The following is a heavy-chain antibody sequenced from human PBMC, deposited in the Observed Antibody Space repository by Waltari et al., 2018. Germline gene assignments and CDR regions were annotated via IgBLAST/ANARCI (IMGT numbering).Heavy chain of an antibody. Sequence: QVQLVQSGSELKKPGASVKVSYKASGYTFTSYAMNWVRQAPGQGLEWMGWINTNTGNPTYAQGFTGRFVFSLDTSVSTAYLQISSLKAEDTAVYYCAGLPGIAAAGTDGYYYYYYGMDVWGQGTTVTVSS. CDR1: GYTFTSYA. J-gene: IGHJ6*02. CDR2: INTNTGNP. CDR3: AGLPGIAAAGTDGYYYYYYGMDV. V-gene: IGHV7-4-1*02. D-gene: IGHD6-13*01.